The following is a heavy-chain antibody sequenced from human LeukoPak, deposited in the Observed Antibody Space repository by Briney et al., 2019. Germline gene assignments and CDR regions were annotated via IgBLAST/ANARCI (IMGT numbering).Heavy chain of an antibody. D-gene: IGHD3-22*01. CDR3: ARATYYYDSSGSHLGY. J-gene: IGHJ4*02. Sequence: PGGSLRLFCAASGFTFSSYAMHWVRQAAGKGLEWVAVISYDGSNKYYADSVKGRFTISRDNSKNTLYLQMNSLRAEDTAVYYCARATYYYDSSGSHLGYWGQGTLVTVSS. CDR2: ISYDGSNK. CDR1: GFTFSSYA. V-gene: IGHV3-30-3*01.